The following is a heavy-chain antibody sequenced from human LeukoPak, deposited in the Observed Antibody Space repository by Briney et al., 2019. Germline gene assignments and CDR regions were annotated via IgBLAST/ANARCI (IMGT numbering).Heavy chain of an antibody. CDR1: GFTFDDYA. Sequence: GGSLRLSCAASGFTFDDYAMHWVRQAPGKGLEWVSFISWDGGTTYYADSVKGRFTISRDNSKNSLYLQMNSLRAEDTALYYCAKDMRGGSCNFDYWGQGTLVTVSS. CDR3: AKDMRGGSCNFDY. J-gene: IGHJ4*02. CDR2: ISWDGGTT. D-gene: IGHD2-15*01. V-gene: IGHV3-43D*03.